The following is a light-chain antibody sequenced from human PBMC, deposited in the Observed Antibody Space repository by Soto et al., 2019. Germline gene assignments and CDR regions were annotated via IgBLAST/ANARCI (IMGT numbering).Light chain of an antibody. CDR3: QQSYTTASIT. CDR2: AAS. CDR1: QSISRN. J-gene: IGKJ5*01. V-gene: IGKV1-39*01. Sequence: DIQMTQSPSSLSASVGDRVTITCRASQSISRNLNWYQHKPGKAPKLLIYAASSLQNGVPSRLSGGGSGTEITLSISSLQPEDFGTYYCQQSYTTASITFGQGTRLEIK.